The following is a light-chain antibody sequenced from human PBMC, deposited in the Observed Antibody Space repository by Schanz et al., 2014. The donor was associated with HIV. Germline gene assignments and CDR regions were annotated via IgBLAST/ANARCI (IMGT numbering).Light chain of an antibody. Sequence: QSVLTQPPSVSGAPGQRVTISCTGSSSNIGAGYDVHWYKQLPETAPKLLMFGNNNRPSGVPDRFSGSKSGTSASLAITGLQDEDEADYYCSSYAGSNISVFGTGTKLTVL. CDR1: SSNIGAGYD. V-gene: IGLV1-40*01. CDR3: SSYAGSNISV. J-gene: IGLJ1*01. CDR2: GNN.